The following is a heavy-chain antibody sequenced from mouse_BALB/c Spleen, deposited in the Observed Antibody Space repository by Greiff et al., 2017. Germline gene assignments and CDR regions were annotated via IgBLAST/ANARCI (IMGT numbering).Heavy chain of an antibody. CDR1: GFTIKDYY. D-gene: IGHD2-2*01. CDR2: IDPENGNT. V-gene: IGHV14-1*02. J-gene: IGHJ2*01. CDR3: ARRGGYGDFDY. Sequence: VQLQQSGAELVRPGALVKLSCKASGFTIKDYYMHWVKQRPEQGLEWIGWIDPENGNTIYDPKFQGKASITADTSSNTAYLQLSSLTSEDTAVYYCARRGGYGDFDYWGQGTTLTVSS.